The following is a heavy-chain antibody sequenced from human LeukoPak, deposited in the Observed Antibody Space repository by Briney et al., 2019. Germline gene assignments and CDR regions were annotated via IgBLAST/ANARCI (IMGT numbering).Heavy chain of an antibody. D-gene: IGHD6-13*01. CDR1: GFTFSSCA. CDR2: ISGSGGST. CDR3: AKDLYPYSSSPSWFDP. J-gene: IGHJ5*02. V-gene: IGHV3-23*01. Sequence: GGSLRLSCAASGFTFSSCAMSWVRQAPGKGLEWVSAISGSGGSTYYADSVKGRFTISRDNSKNTLYLQMNSLRAEDTAVYYCAKDLYPYSSSPSWFDPWGQGTLVTVSS.